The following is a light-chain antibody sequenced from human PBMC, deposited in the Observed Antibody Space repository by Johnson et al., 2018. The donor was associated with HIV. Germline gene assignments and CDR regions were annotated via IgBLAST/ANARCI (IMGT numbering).Light chain of an antibody. J-gene: IGLJ1*01. CDR3: GTWDSSLCAYF. Sequence: QSVLTQPPSVSAAPGQKVTISCSGSSSNIGNNYLSWYQQFPGTAPKLLIYDNNKRPSGIPDRFSGSKSGTSATLGITGLQTGEEADYYCGTWDSSLCAYFFGTVTKVTVL. V-gene: IGLV1-51*01. CDR1: SSNIGNNY. CDR2: DNN.